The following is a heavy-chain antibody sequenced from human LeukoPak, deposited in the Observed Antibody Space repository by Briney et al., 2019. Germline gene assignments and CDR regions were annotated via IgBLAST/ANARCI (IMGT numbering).Heavy chain of an antibody. CDR3: ARVSYDILTGYYNFDY. V-gene: IGHV4-59*01. CDR2: IYYSGST. J-gene: IGHJ4*02. CDR1: GGSISSYY. Sequence: SETLSLTCTVSGGSISSYYWSWIRQPPGKGLEWIGYIYYSGSTNYNPSLKSRVTISVDTSKNQFSLKLCSVTAADTAVYYCARVSYDILTGYYNFDYWGQGTLVTVSS. D-gene: IGHD3-9*01.